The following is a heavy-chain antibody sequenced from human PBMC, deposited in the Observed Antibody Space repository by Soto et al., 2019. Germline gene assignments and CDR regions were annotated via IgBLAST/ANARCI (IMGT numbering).Heavy chain of an antibody. Sequence: SETLSLTCTVSGGSISSYYWSWIRQPPGKGMEWIGYIYYSGSTNYNPSLKSRVTISVDTSKNQFSLKLSSVTAADTAVYYCARYIVVVFAITGHKYNCFDPWGQGTLVTVSS. CDR1: GGSISSYY. V-gene: IGHV4-59*01. CDR2: IYYSGST. CDR3: ARYIVVVFAITGHKYNCFDP. J-gene: IGHJ5*02. D-gene: IGHD2-15*01.